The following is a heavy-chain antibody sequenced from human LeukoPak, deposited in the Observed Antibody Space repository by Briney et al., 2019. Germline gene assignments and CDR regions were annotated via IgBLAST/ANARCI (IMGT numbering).Heavy chain of an antibody. V-gene: IGHV1-24*01. D-gene: IGHD6-19*01. CDR3: ATGVGSGWVFDY. CDR1: GYTLTELS. Sequence: ASVKVSCKVSGYTLTELSMHCVRQAPGKGLEWMGGFDPEDGETIYAQKFQGRVTMTEDTSTDTAYMELSSLGSEDTAVYYCATGVGSGWVFDYWGQGTLVTVSS. CDR2: FDPEDGET. J-gene: IGHJ4*02.